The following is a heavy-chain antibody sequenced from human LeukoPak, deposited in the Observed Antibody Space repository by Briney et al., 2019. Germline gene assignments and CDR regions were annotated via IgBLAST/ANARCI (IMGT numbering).Heavy chain of an antibody. CDR1: GRSISSYY. CDR2: VYYSGST. Sequence: AETLSLTCSVSGRSISSYYWRWIRQPPRKGLEWMGYVYYSGSTNYNPTLKSRVTISADTSKNQFSLKLTSVTAADTAVYYCAREYYGSGSYVIDYWGQGTLVTVSS. CDR3: AREYYGSGSYVIDY. V-gene: IGHV4-59*01. J-gene: IGHJ4*02. D-gene: IGHD3-10*01.